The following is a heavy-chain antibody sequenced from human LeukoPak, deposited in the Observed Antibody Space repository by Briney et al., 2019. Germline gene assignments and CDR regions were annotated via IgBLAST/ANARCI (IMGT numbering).Heavy chain of an antibody. J-gene: IGHJ6*03. V-gene: IGHV1-8*01. CDR1: GYTFTSYD. CDR2: MNPNSGNT. D-gene: IGHD3/OR15-3a*01. Sequence: ASVKVSCKASGYTFTSYDMNWVRQATGQGLAWMGWMNPNSGNTGYAQNFQGRVTMTMNTSITTAYMELSSLRSEDTAVYYCARALSWTTESYYYMDVWGKGTTVTVSS. CDR3: ARALSWTTESYYYMDV.